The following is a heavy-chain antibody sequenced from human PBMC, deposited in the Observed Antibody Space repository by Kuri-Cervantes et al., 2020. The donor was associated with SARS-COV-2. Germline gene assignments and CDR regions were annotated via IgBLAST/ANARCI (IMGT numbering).Heavy chain of an antibody. V-gene: IGHV1-2*02. CDR3: VRDLAVVVPAATDDY. CDR2: TNPNNGAT. J-gene: IGHJ4*02. Sequence: ASVKVSCKASGYTFTDYYMHWVRQAPRQGLEWMGWTNPNNGATDNAQRFQGRVTMTLDTSISTAYMELSRLRSDDTAVYYCVRDLAVVVPAATDDYWGQGTLVTVSS. D-gene: IGHD2-2*01. CDR1: GYTFTDYY.